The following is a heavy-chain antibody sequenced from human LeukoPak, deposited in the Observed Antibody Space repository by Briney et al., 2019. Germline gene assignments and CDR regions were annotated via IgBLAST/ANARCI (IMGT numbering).Heavy chain of an antibody. CDR1: GFTFSTYA. CDR3: ARASGGDRGYDLYYLDY. J-gene: IGHJ4*02. V-gene: IGHV3-23*01. D-gene: IGHD5-12*01. Sequence: GGSLRLSCVASGFTFSTYAMGWVRQVPGKGLEWVSSVSESGGSTYYADSVKGRFTISRDNSKDTLSLQMNSLRAEDTAVYYCARASGGDRGYDLYYLDYWGQGSLVTVSS. CDR2: VSESGGST.